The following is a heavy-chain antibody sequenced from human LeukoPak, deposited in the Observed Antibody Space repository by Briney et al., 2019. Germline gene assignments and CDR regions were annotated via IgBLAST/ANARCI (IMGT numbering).Heavy chain of an antibody. J-gene: IGHJ4*02. CDR3: ARRRAAAGSAGDY. CDR2: INHSGST. V-gene: IGHV4-34*01. D-gene: IGHD6-13*01. CDR1: GGSFSGYY. Sequence: SETLSLTCAVYGGSFSGYYWSWIRQPPGKGLEWIGEINHSGSTNYSPSLKSRVTISVDTSKNQFSLKLSSVTAADTAVYYCARRRAAAGSAGDYWGQGTLVTVSS.